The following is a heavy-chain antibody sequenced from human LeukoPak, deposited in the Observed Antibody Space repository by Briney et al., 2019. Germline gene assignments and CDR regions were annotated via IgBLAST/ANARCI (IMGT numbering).Heavy chain of an antibody. J-gene: IGHJ4*02. Sequence: ASVKVSCKASGYTFTTYGISWVRQARGQGLEWVGWISGYNGNTNYEQKFQGRVTMTTDTSTSTAYMELRTLRSDDTAVYYCARTCSASSTNCYTDFWGQGTLVTVSS. CDR1: GYTFTTYG. CDR3: ARTCSASSTNCYTDF. D-gene: IGHD2-2*02. CDR2: ISGYNGNT. V-gene: IGHV1-18*01.